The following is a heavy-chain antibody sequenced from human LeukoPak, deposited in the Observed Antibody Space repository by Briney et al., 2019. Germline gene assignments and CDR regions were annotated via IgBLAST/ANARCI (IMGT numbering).Heavy chain of an antibody. CDR1: GFTFSSYG. Sequence: PGGSLRLSCAASGFTFSSYGMHWVRQAPGKGLEWVAVISYDGSNKYYADSVKGRFTISRDNSKNTLYLQMNSLRAEDTAVYYCAKVPSNFLLWFGENPPKYFQHWGQGTLVTVSS. CDR3: AKVPSNFLLWFGENPPKYFQH. CDR2: ISYDGSNK. J-gene: IGHJ1*01. D-gene: IGHD3-10*01. V-gene: IGHV3-30*18.